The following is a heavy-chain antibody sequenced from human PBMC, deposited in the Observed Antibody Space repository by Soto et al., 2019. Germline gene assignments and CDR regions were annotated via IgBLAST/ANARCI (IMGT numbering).Heavy chain of an antibody. CDR1: GGTFSSYT. Sequence: QVQLVQSGAEVKKPGSSVKVSCKASGGTFSSYTISWVRQAPGQGLEWMGRIIPILGIANYAQKFQGRVTITADKATSTAYRELSSLRSEDTAVYYCAIQVGSGGSSVFDCWGQGTLVTVSS. D-gene: IGHD6-19*01. CDR3: AIQVGSGGSSVFDC. J-gene: IGHJ4*02. CDR2: IIPILGIA. V-gene: IGHV1-69*02.